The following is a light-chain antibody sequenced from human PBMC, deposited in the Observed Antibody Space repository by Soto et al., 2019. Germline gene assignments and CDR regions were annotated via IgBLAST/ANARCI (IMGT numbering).Light chain of an antibody. CDR1: SSDVGGYNY. CDR2: EVS. J-gene: IGLJ2*01. CDR3: SSYAGSNNLI. V-gene: IGLV2-8*01. Sequence: QSLLPHPPSSSGSPGQSVTISCTGTSSDVGGYNYVSWYQQHPGKAPKLMIYEVSKRPSGVPDRFSGSKSGNTASLTVSGLQAEDEADYYCSSYAGSNNLIFGGGTQLTVL.